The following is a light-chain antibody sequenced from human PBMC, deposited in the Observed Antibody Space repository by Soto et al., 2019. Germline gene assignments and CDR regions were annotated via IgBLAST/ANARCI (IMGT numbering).Light chain of an antibody. CDR2: EVD. CDR3: SSYTDSSTYV. J-gene: IGLJ1*01. CDR1: SSDVGNYNY. Sequence: QSVLTQPASVSGSPGQSITISCTGTSSDVGNYNYVSWYQQYPGKAPKLMIYEVDNRPSGVSNRFSGSKSGTTASLTISGLQAEDEADYYCSSYTDSSTYVFGTGTKLTVL. V-gene: IGLV2-14*01.